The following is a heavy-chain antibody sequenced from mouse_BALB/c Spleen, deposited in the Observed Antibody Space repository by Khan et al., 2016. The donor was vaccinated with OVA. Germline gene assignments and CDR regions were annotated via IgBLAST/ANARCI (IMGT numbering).Heavy chain of an antibody. CDR2: ISSDGDYT. CDR1: GFTFSSYS. D-gene: IGHD4-1*01. J-gene: IGHJ3*02. V-gene: IGHV5-6*01. CDR3: ASQLTGSFCY. Sequence: EVELVESGGDLVKPGGSLKLSCAASGFTFSSYSMSWVRQTPDKRLEWVATISSDGDYTYFPDSVKGRFTISRDNAKNTPNLQMSSLKSEDTALYYCASQLTGSFCYWGQGTFVTVSA.